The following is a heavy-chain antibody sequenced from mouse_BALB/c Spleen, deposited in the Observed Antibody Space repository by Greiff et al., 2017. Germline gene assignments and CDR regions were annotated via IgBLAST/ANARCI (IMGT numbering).Heavy chain of an antibody. CDR2: ISYSGST. CDR3: ASQITTVVAPYYAMDY. V-gene: IGHV3-8*02. CDR1: GDSITSGY. D-gene: IGHD1-1*01. J-gene: IGHJ4*01. Sequence: EVQRVESGPSLVKPSQTLSLTCSVTGDSITSGYWNWIRKFPGTKLEYMGYISYSGSTYYNPSLKSRISITRDTSKNQYYLQLNSVTTEDTATYYCASQITTVVAPYYAMDYWGQGTSVTVSS.